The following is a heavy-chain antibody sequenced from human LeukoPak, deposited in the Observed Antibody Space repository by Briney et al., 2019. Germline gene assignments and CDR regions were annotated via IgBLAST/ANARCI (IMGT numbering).Heavy chain of an antibody. D-gene: IGHD5-12*01. J-gene: IGHJ3*02. CDR2: IKQDGSEK. V-gene: IGHV3-7*01. CDR3: VRGGYNDKDAFDI. CDR1: GFTFSRYW. Sequence: GGSLRLSCAASGFTFSRYWMSWVRQAPGKGLEWVANIKQDGSEKHYVDSVKGRFTISRDNAQNSLDLQMNSLRVEDTAVYYCVRGGYNDKDAFDIWGQGTMVTVSS.